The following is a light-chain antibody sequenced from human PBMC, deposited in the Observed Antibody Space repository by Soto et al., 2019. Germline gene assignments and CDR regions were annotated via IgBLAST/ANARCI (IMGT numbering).Light chain of an antibody. CDR3: QQYGASPT. CDR2: DAS. Sequence: EIVLTHSPGTLSLSPCKRATLSFRASQSVSNFLAWYQQKPGQAPRLLIYDASSRATGIPDRFSGSGSGTDFTLTINRLEPEDSAVYYCQQYGASPTFGQGTKVDIK. J-gene: IGKJ1*01. CDR1: QSVSNF. V-gene: IGKV3-20*01.